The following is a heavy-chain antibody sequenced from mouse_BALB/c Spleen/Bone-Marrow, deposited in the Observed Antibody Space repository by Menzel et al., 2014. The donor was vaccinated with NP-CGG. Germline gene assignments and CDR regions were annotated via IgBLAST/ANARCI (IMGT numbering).Heavy chain of an antibody. D-gene: IGHD2-4*01. Sequence: EVKLVESGGGLVQPGGSRKLSCAASGFTFSRSGMHWVRQAPEKGLEWAAYISSGSSTIHYADTMKGRFTISGDNPKNTLFLQMTSLRSEDTAMHYCARARSTMITTGAMDYWGQGTSVTVSS. CDR2: ISSGSSTI. CDR1: GFTFSRSG. CDR3: ARARSTMITTGAMDY. J-gene: IGHJ4*01. V-gene: IGHV5-17*02.